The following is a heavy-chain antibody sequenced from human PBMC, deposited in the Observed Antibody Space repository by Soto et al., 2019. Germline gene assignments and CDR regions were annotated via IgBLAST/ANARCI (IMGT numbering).Heavy chain of an antibody. V-gene: IGHV3-30-3*01. J-gene: IGHJ6*02. Sequence: QVQLVESGGGVVQPGRSLRLSCAASGFSFSSYALYWVRQAPGKGLEWVALISYNGIDEYYADSVKGRFTISRDSSTNTLSLQRNRLRGEDTAVYYCARAPPRGIAAPGTWGSGMDVWGQGTTVTVSS. D-gene: IGHD6-13*01. CDR3: ARAPPRGIAAPGTWGSGMDV. CDR2: ISYNGIDE. CDR1: GFSFSSYA.